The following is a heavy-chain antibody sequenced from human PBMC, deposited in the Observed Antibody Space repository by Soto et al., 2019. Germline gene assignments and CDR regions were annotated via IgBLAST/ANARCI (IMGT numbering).Heavy chain of an antibody. CDR3: ARHSTSLWFGELSFDY. Sequence: SETLSLTCTVSGGSISSYYWSWIRQPPGRGLEWIGYIYYSGSTNYNPSLKSRVTISVDTSKNQFSLKLSSVTAADTAVYYCARHSTSLWFGELSFDYWGQGTLVTVSS. CDR2: IYYSGST. J-gene: IGHJ4*02. D-gene: IGHD3-10*01. V-gene: IGHV4-59*08. CDR1: GGSISSYY.